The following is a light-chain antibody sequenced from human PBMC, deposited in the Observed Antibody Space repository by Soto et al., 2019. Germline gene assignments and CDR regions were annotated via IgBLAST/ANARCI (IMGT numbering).Light chain of an antibody. Sequence: QSVLTQPASLSGAPGQSITISCTRTSSDVGGYNYVSWYQHHPGKAPKLIIYDVSNRPSGVSIRFSGSKSDNTASLTISGLQPEDEADYHCSSYTTSNTRQIVFGTGTKVTVL. V-gene: IGLV2-14*03. CDR2: DVS. CDR1: SSDVGGYNY. CDR3: SSYTTSNTRQIV. J-gene: IGLJ1*01.